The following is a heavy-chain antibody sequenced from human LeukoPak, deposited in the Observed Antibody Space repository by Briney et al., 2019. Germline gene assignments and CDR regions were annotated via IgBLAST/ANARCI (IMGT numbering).Heavy chain of an antibody. V-gene: IGHV3-11*06. Sequence: GGSLRLSCAASGFTFSDYYMSWIRQAPGKGLEXXXYISSSSSYTNYADSVKGRFTISRDNAKNSLYLQMNSLRAEDTAVYYCARDSSGWYYFDYWGQGTLVTVSS. CDR1: GFTFSDYY. D-gene: IGHD6-19*01. CDR3: ARDSSGWYYFDY. J-gene: IGHJ4*02. CDR2: ISSSSSYT.